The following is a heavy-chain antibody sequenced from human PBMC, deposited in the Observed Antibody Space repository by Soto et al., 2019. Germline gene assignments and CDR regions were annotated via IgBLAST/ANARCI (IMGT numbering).Heavy chain of an antibody. CDR2: ITGSGGGT. CDR1: GFTFSSYA. V-gene: IGHV3-23*01. D-gene: IGHD2-21*01. CDR3: AKAGRLVINWFDP. Sequence: PRLSCAASGFTFSSYAMSWVRQAPGRGLEWVSCITGSGGGTYYADSVKGRFTISRDNSKDTLFLQMNSLRAEDTAVYYCAKAGRLVINWFDPWGQGTLVTVSS. J-gene: IGHJ5*02.